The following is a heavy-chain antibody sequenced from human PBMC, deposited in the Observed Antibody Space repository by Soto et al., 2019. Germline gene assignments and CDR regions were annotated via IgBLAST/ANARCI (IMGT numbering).Heavy chain of an antibody. CDR2: ISAYNGNT. D-gene: IGHD3-10*01. V-gene: IGHV1-18*04. CDR1: GYTFTSYG. J-gene: IGHJ6*02. CDR3: ARDSLVRGATQRSYYYYGMDV. Sequence: VSCKASGYTFTSYGISWVRQAPGQGLEWMGWISAYNGNTNYAQKLQGRVTMTTDTSTSTAYMELRSLRSDDTAVYYCARDSLVRGATQRSYYYYGMDVWGQGTTVTVSS.